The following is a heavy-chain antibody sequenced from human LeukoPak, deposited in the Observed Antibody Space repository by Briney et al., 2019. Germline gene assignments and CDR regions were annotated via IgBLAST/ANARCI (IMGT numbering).Heavy chain of an antibody. V-gene: IGHV4-4*02. CDR1: GVSISSNNW. Sequence: PSGTLSLTCAVSGVSISSNNWWTWVRQPPGKGLEWIGEMYHSGRTNYNLSLKSRVTISVDKSRNQFSLKLSSVTAADTAVYYCAREGPPPGNWFDPWGQGTLVTVSS. CDR2: MYHSGRT. J-gene: IGHJ5*02. CDR3: AREGPPPGNWFDP.